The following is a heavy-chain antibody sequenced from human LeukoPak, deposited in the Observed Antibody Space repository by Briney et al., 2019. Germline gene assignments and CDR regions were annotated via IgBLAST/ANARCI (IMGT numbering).Heavy chain of an antibody. CDR2: IYHSGST. V-gene: IGHV4-4*02. CDR3: ATVTVVVPAAIRYFDL. CDR1: GGSISSSNW. D-gene: IGHD2-2*01. J-gene: IGHJ2*01. Sequence: SETPSLTCAVSGGSISSSNWWSWVRQPPGKGLEWIGEIYHSGSTNYNPSLKSRVTISVDKSKNQFSLKLSSVTAADTAVYYCATVTVVVPAAIRYFDLWGRGTLVTVSS.